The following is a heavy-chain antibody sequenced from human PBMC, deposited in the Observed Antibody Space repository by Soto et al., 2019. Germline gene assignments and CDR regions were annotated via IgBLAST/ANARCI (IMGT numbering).Heavy chain of an antibody. D-gene: IGHD4-17*01. J-gene: IGHJ3*02. CDR3: ARVGLDYGDSHAFDI. V-gene: IGHV4-4*02. CDR1: GGSISSSNW. Sequence: VQLQESGPGLVKPSGTLSLTCAVSGGSISSSNWWSWVRQPPGKGLEWIGEIYHSGSTNYNPSLKCRVTISVDKSKNQFSLKLSSVTAADTAVYYCARVGLDYGDSHAFDIWGQGTMVTVSS. CDR2: IYHSGST.